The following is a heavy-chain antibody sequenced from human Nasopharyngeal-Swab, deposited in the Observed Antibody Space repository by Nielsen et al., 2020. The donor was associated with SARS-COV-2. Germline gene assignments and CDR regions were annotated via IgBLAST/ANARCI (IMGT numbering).Heavy chain of an antibody. CDR2: IKSQSEGGTT. Sequence: GGSLRLSCAASGFTFTNAWMSWVRQAPGKGLEWLSRIKSQSEGGTTDYAAPVKGRFTFSRDDSENTFYLHMSALKTEDTGVYFCTTDNYCDNGLCYYMDVWGKGTTVTVSS. J-gene: IGHJ6*03. D-gene: IGHD2-8*01. CDR1: GFTFTNAW. CDR3: TTDNYCDNGLCYYMDV. V-gene: IGHV3-15*01.